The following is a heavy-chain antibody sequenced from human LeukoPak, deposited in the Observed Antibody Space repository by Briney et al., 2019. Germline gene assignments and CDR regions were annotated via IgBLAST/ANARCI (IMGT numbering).Heavy chain of an antibody. CDR2: ISAYNGNT. J-gene: IGHJ6*03. CDR3: ARADSSSWYNNPDYYYYMDV. Sequence: ASVKVSCKASGYTFTSYGISWVRQAPGRGLEWMGWISAYNGNTNYAQKLQGRVTMTTDTSTSTAYMELRSLRSDDTAVYYCARADSSSWYNNPDYYYYMDVWGKGTTVTVSS. D-gene: IGHD6-13*01. V-gene: IGHV1-18*01. CDR1: GYTFTSYG.